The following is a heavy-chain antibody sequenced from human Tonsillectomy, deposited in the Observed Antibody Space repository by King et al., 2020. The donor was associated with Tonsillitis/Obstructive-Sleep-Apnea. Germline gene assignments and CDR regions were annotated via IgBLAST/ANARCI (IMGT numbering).Heavy chain of an antibody. Sequence: VQLVESGSEVKKPGESLKISCKGSGYSFTSYWIGRLRHMPGKGLEWMGIIYPGDSDTGYSPSFQVQVTISTDKSISTAYLQWSSLKASDTAMYNCERCGKVKKLRLLEWLQGDDWFDPWGQGTLVTVSS. V-gene: IGHV5-51*01. CDR1: GYSFTSYW. CDR3: ERCGKVKKLRLLEWLQGDDWFDP. CDR2: IYPGDSDT. J-gene: IGHJ5*02. D-gene: IGHD3-3*01.